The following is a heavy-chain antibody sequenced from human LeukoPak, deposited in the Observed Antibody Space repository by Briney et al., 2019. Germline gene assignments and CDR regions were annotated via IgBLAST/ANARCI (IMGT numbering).Heavy chain of an antibody. Sequence: GGSLRLSCAASGFTFSSYAMSWVRQAPGKGLEWVSDISNSGSSTYYADSVKGRFTISRDNSKNTLYLQTNSLRAEDTAVYYCAQQYYMDVWGKGTTVTVSS. V-gene: IGHV3-23*01. CDR2: ISNSGSST. CDR3: AQQYYMDV. CDR1: GFTFSSYA. J-gene: IGHJ6*03.